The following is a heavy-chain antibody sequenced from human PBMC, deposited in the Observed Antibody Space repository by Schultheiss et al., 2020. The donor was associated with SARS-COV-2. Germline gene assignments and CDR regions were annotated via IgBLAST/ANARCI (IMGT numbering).Heavy chain of an antibody. CDR2: IKSKTDGGTT. CDR3: TTGGDILAYPYYYGMDV. J-gene: IGHJ6*02. Sequence: GGSLRLSCAASGFTFSNAWMSWVRQAPGKGLEWVGRIKSKTDGGTTDYAAPVKGRFTISRDDSKNTLYLQMNSLKTEDTAVYYCTTGGDILAYPYYYGMDVWGQGTTVTVSS. D-gene: IGHD3-9*01. CDR1: GFTFSNAW. V-gene: IGHV3-15*01.